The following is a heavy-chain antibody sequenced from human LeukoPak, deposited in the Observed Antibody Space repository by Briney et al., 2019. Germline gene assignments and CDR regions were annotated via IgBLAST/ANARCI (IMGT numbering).Heavy chain of an antibody. D-gene: IGHD3-10*01. CDR2: ISAYNGNT. J-gene: IGHJ4*02. V-gene: IGHV1-18*01. CDR3: ASFTMVRGVIRGYFDY. Sequence: ASVKVSCKASGYTFTSYGISWVRQAPGQGLEWMGWISAYNGNTNYAQKLQGRVTMTTDTSTSTAYMELRSLRSDDTAVYYCASFTMVRGVIRGYFDYWGQGTLVTVSS. CDR1: GYTFTSYG.